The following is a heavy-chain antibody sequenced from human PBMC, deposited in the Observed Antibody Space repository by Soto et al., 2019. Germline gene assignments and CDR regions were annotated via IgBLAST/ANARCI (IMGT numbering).Heavy chain of an antibody. V-gene: IGHV3-23*01. CDR2: ISGSGGST. CDR1: GFTFSNYA. D-gene: IGHD2-15*01. CDR3: TKTRGYCSGGSCYSDY. J-gene: IGHJ4*02. Sequence: EVQLLDSGGGLVQPGGALRLSFGASGFTFSNYAMRLGRQAPGKGLGWVSGISGSGGSTYYADSVKGRFTISRDNSKNTLSLQMNSLRAEDTAVYYCTKTRGYCSGGSCYSDYWGQGTLVTVSS.